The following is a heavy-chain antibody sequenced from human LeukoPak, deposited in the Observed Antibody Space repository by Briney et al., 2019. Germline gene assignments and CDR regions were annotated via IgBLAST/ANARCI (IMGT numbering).Heavy chain of an antibody. D-gene: IGHD5-18*01. J-gene: IGHJ3*02. V-gene: IGHV4-39*01. CDR3: ARHRKDGRYSHAFDI. CDR1: GGSISSSSYY. CDR2: FYYSGST. Sequence: SETLSLTCTVSGGSISSSSYYWGWIRQPPGKGLEWIGSFYYSGSTYYNPSLKSRVTISVDTSKNQFSLKLSSVTAADTAVYYCARHRKDGRYSHAFDIWGQGTMVTVSS.